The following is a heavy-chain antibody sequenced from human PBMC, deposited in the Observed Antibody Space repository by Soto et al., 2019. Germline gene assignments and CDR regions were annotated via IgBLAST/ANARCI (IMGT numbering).Heavy chain of an antibody. Sequence: QVQLVQSGAEVKKPGSSVKVSCKASGGTFSSYAISWVRQAPGQGLEWMGGIIPIFGTANYAQKFQGRVTITEDESTSTADMELSSLRSEDTAVYYCARASTYCGGDCYPLLDVWGQGTTVTVSS. CDR1: GGTFSSYA. V-gene: IGHV1-69*01. CDR2: IIPIFGTA. D-gene: IGHD2-21*02. J-gene: IGHJ6*02. CDR3: ARASTYCGGDCYPLLDV.